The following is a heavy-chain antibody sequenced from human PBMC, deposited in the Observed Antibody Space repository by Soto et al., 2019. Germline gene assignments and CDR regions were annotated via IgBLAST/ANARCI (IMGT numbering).Heavy chain of an antibody. CDR2: INPHGGST. CDR3: ARSSGGNFGIIIEGTNWFDP. Sequence: ASVKVSCKAPRDTFTSYYINWVRQAPGQGLEWMGVINPHGGSTAYAQKFKGRVTLTRDTSASTVYMEVSSLTSEDTAMYYCARSSGGNFGIIIEGTNWFDPWGQGTLVTVSS. CDR1: RDTFTSYY. D-gene: IGHD1-26*01. J-gene: IGHJ5*02. V-gene: IGHV1-46*01.